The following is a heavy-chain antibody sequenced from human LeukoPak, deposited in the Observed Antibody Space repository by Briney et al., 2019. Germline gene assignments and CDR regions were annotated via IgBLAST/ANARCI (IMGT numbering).Heavy chain of an antibody. CDR2: ITDSGSYT. Sequence: GGSLRLSCAASGFTFSSYALSWVRQAPGKGLEWVSGITDSGSYTYYADSVKGRFTISRDNSKNTVYLQMNSLRAEDTAVYYCAKDPWAYYDFWSGYPPPDYWGQGTLVTVSS. V-gene: IGHV3-23*01. CDR1: GFTFSSYA. CDR3: AKDPWAYYDFWSGYPPPDY. D-gene: IGHD3-3*01. J-gene: IGHJ4*02.